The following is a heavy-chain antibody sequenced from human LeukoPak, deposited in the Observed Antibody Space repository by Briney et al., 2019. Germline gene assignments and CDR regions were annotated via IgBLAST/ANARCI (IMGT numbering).Heavy chain of an antibody. D-gene: IGHD3-9*01. V-gene: IGHV2-5*01. J-gene: IGHJ4*02. CDR2: IYWNDDK. CDR3: AHSAPDYDILSRFDN. Sequence: SGPTLVKPTQTLTLTCTFSGFSLSTSGVGVGWIRQPPGKALEWLAFIYWNDDKRYSPSLKSRLTITKDTSKNHVVLTMTNMDLMDTGTYFCAHSAPDYDILSRFDNWGQGTLVTVAS. CDR1: GFSLSTSGVG.